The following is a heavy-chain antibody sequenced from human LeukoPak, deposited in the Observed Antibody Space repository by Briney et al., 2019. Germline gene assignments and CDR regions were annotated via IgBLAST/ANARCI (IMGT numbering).Heavy chain of an antibody. D-gene: IGHD3-10*01. V-gene: IGHV3-23*01. CDR1: GFTFTNYA. CDR2: LSGSGDST. J-gene: IGHJ4*02. Sequence: GSLRLSCAASGFTFTNYAISWVRQAPGKGLEWVSALSGSGDSTYYADSVKGRFTISRDNSNNTLYLQMNSLRAEDTAMYYCAKDWGPYYYGSGAYFDWGQGTLVTVSS. CDR3: AKDWGPYYYGSGAYFD.